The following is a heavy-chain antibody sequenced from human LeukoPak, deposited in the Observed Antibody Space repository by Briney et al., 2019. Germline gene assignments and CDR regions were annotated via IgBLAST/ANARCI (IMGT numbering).Heavy chain of an antibody. CDR1: GFTFSDYY. J-gene: IGHJ4*02. CDR3: AREGYYDSSGYHLDY. Sequence: GGSLRLSCAASGFTFSDYYMSWIRQAPGKGLEWVSYISSSGSTIYYTDSVKGRFTISRDNAKNSLYLQMNSLRAEDTAVYYCAREGYYDSSGYHLDYWGQGTLVTVSS. D-gene: IGHD3-22*01. CDR2: ISSSGSTI. V-gene: IGHV3-11*01.